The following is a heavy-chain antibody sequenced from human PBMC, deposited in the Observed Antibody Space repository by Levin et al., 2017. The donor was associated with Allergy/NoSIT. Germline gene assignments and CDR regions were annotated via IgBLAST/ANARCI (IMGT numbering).Heavy chain of an antibody. D-gene: IGHD3-22*01. CDR1: GFTFSSYS. CDR2: ISSSSIYL. Sequence: GGSLRLSCAASGFTFSSYSMNWVRQAPGKGLEWVSSISSSSIYLYYADSVKGRFTISRDNAKSSLYLQMNSLRAEDSAVYYCARGSDYYDECGYCWGQGILVTVSS. J-gene: IGHJ4*02. CDR3: ARGSDYYDECGYC. V-gene: IGHV3-21*01.